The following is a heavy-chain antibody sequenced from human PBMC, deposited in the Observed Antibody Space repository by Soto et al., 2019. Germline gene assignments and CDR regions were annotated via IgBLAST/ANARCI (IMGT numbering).Heavy chain of an antibody. Sequence: GGSLRLSCAASGFTFSSYWMHWVRQAPGKGLVWVSRINSDGSSTGYADSVKGRFTISRDNAKNTLYLQMNSLRAEDTAVYYCARVLGNYYYYYMDVWGKGTTVTVSS. CDR3: ARVLGNYYYYYMDV. D-gene: IGHD3-16*01. V-gene: IGHV3-74*01. CDR2: INSDGSST. J-gene: IGHJ6*03. CDR1: GFTFSSYW.